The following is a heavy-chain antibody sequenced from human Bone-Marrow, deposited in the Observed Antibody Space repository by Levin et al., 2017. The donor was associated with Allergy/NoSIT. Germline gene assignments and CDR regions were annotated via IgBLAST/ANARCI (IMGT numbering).Heavy chain of an antibody. CDR3: ANSGTKKWWLPFWNY. J-gene: IGHJ4*02. CDR2: ISYDGSNK. Sequence: GESLKISCAASGFTFSSYGMHWVRQAPGKGLEWVAVISYDGSNKYYADSVKGRFTISRDNSKNTLYLQMNSLRAEDTAVYYCANSGTKKWWLPFWNYWGQGTLVTVSS. D-gene: IGHD3-3*01. CDR1: GFTFSSYG. V-gene: IGHV3-30*18.